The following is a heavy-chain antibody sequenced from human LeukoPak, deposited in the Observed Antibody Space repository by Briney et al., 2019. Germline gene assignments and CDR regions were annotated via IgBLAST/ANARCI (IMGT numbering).Heavy chain of an antibody. D-gene: IGHD4-17*01. J-gene: IGHJ4*02. CDR2: INHSGST. CDR1: GGSFSGYY. Sequence: SQTLSLTCAVYGGSFSGYYWSWIRQPPGKGLEWIGEINHSGSTNYNPSLKSRVTISVDTSKNQFSLKLSSVTAADTAVYYCARRYGAYAYDYWGQGTLVTVSS. CDR3: ARRYGAYAYDY. V-gene: IGHV4-34*01.